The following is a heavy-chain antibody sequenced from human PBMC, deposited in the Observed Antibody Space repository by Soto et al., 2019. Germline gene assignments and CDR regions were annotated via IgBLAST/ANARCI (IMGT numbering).Heavy chain of an antibody. D-gene: IGHD2-2*01. J-gene: IGHJ6*02. CDR1: GGTFSSYA. Sequence: QVQLVQSGAEVKKPGSSVKVSCKASGGTFSSYAISWVRQAPGQGLEWRGGIIPIFGTAHYAQKFQGRVTITADDSTSTAYMELSGLRSEATAGYYCARPVPAACYYCGMDVWGQGPTATVSS. CDR3: ARPVPAACYYCGMDV. CDR2: IIPIFGTA. V-gene: IGHV1-69*12.